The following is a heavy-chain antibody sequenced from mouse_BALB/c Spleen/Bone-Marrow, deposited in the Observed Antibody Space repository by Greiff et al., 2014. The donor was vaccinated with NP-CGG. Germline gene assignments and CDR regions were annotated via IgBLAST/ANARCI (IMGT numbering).Heavy chain of an antibody. CDR1: GSSITSGYS. Sequence: EVKLMESGPDLVKPSQSLSLTCTVTGSSITSGYSWHWIRQFPGGKLEWMGYIHYSGTTVYNPSLKSRISITRDTSNNQFFLQLNSVTTEDTATYYCARFAGTPYTMDYWGQGTSVTVSS. D-gene: IGHD4-1*01. CDR3: ARFAGTPYTMDY. J-gene: IGHJ4*01. CDR2: IHYSGTT. V-gene: IGHV3-1*02.